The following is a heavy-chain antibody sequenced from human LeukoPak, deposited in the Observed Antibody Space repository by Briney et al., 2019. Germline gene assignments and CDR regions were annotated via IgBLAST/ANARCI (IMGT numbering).Heavy chain of an antibody. CDR1: GGSISSYY. J-gene: IGHJ4*02. Sequence: SDTLSLTCTVSGGSISSYYWSWIRQPPGKGLEWIGYIYYSGSTNYNPSLKSRVTISVDTSKNQFSLKLSSVTAADTAVYYCARAFDGDNPYDFDYWGQGTLVTVSS. CDR3: ARAFDGDNPYDFDY. CDR2: IYYSGST. D-gene: IGHD5-24*01. V-gene: IGHV4-59*07.